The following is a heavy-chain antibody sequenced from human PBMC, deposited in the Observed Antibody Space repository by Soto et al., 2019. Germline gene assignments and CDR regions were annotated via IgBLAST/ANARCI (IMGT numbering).Heavy chain of an antibody. V-gene: IGHV1-2*02. D-gene: IGHD3-22*01. CDR3: ARAGPYYYDSSGYSPYYFDY. J-gene: IGHJ4*02. CDR2: INPSNGDT. CDR1: GYRFTGYH. Sequence: ASVKVSCKASGYRFTGYHIHWVRQAPGRGLEWMGWINPSNGDTDYGQKFQGRVTMTRDTSITTVYMELPRLTSDDTAVYYCARAGPYYYDSSGYSPYYFDYWGQGTLVTVSS.